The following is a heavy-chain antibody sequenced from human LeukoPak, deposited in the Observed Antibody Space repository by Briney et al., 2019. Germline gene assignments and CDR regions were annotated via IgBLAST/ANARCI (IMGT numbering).Heavy chain of an antibody. CDR3: ARGVYSGPADFDY. CDR2: INYSGDTT. CDR1: ALTFDDYA. D-gene: IGHD5-12*01. Sequence: PGGSLRLSCAPSALTFDDYAMNWVRQAPGKVLEWVSSINYSGDTTYYADSVKGKFTISRDNSKNTLDLQMNSLRAEDTAVYYCARGVYSGPADFDYWGQGTLVTVSS. J-gene: IGHJ4*02. V-gene: IGHV3-23*01.